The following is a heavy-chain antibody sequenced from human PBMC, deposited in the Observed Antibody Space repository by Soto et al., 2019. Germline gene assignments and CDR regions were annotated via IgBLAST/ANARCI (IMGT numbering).Heavy chain of an antibody. V-gene: IGHV3-72*01. CDR3: VRATYFSDSSGYTRCLDY. J-gene: IGHJ4*02. CDR1: GFTLRDHY. D-gene: IGHD3-22*01. Sequence: PGGSLRLSCAASGFTLRDHYIDWVRQAPGKGLEWVGRSRDKPQGYSTAYAASVKGRFTTSRDESKNSAYLQMNSLKTEDTAVYYCVRATYFSDSSGYTRCLDYWGQGTLVTVSS. CDR2: SRDKPQGYST.